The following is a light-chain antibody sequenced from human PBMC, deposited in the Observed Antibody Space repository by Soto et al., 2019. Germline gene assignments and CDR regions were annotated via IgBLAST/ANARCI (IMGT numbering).Light chain of an antibody. CDR3: SAYTGSSTPYV. CDR2: HVS. CDR1: SSDVGAYKY. V-gene: IGLV2-14*01. Sequence: QSALTQPASVSGSPGQSITISCTGTSSDVGAYKYVSWYQQHPCKAPKLMISHVSNRPSGVSNRFSGSKSGDTASLSISGLHAPDEADYYGSAYTGSSTPYVFGTGTNLTVL. J-gene: IGLJ1*01.